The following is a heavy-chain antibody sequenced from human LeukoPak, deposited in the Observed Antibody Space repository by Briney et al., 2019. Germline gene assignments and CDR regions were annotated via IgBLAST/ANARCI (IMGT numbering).Heavy chain of an antibody. J-gene: IGHJ6*03. CDR3: ARDPMVRGVPYYYYMDV. Sequence: PSQTLSLTCTVSGGSISSGSYYWSWIRHPAGKGLEWIGRIYTSGSTNYNPSLKSRVTISVDTSKNQFSLKLSSVTAADTAVYYCARDPMVRGVPYYYYMDVWGKGTTVTVFS. CDR1: GGSISSGSYY. CDR2: IYTSGST. V-gene: IGHV4-61*02. D-gene: IGHD3-10*01.